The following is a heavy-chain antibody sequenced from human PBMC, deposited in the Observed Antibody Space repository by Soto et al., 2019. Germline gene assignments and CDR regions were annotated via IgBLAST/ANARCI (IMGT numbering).Heavy chain of an antibody. CDR2: IGRGGDT. J-gene: IGHJ2*01. Sequence: EVQLVESGGGLVQPGGSLRLSCAASGSCFSTYDMHWVRQAPGKGLEWVSAIGRGGDTYYAGSVKGRFTISRENAKNSLYLQMNSLGAGDTAVYYCAREMTDPFYWYLDLWGRGTLVTVSS. CDR1: GSCFSTYD. CDR3: AREMTDPFYWYLDL. V-gene: IGHV3-13*01.